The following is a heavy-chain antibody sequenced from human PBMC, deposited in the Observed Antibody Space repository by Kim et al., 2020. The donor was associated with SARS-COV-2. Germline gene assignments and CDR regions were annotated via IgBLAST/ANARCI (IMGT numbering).Heavy chain of an antibody. J-gene: IGHJ4*02. CDR3: ATDLTIVGATTQPAGAY. CDR1: GYTLTELS. Sequence: ASVKVSCKVSGYTLTELSMHWVRQAPGKGLEWMGGFDPEDGETIYAQKFQGRVTMTEDTSTDTAYMELSSLRSEDTAVYYCATDLTIVGATTQPAGAYWGQGTLVTVSS. V-gene: IGHV1-24*01. D-gene: IGHD1-26*01. CDR2: FDPEDGET.